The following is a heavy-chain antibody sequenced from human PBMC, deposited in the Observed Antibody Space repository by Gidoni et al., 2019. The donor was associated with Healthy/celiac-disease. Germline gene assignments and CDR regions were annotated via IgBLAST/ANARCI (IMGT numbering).Heavy chain of an antibody. Sequence: EVQLVESGGGLIQPGGSLRLSCAASGFTVSRNYMSWVRQAPGKGLEGVSVIYSGGSTYYADSVKGRFTISRDNSKNTLYLQMNSLRAEDTAVYYCARSVGHPIDDAFDIWGQGTMVTVSS. V-gene: IGHV3-53*01. CDR1: GFTVSRNY. CDR3: ARSVGHPIDDAFDI. CDR2: IYSGGST. J-gene: IGHJ3*02.